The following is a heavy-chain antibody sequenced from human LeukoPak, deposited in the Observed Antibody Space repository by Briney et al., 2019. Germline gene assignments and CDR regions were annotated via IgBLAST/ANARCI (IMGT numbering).Heavy chain of an antibody. CDR2: ISYSGDDT. Sequence: PGGSLRLSCAASGFTFSNYAMSWVRQAPGKGLEWVSSISYSGDDTYYADSVKGRFTISRDKSKNTLYLQMSSLRAEDTALYYCAVNWNLDYWGQGTLVTVSS. CDR3: AVNWNLDY. J-gene: IGHJ4*02. CDR1: GFTFSNYA. V-gene: IGHV3-23*01. D-gene: IGHD1-1*01.